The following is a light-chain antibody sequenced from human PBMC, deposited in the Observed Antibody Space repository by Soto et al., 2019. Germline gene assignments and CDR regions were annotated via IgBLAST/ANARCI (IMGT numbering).Light chain of an antibody. CDR1: QTISSSF. Sequence: EIVLTQSPGTLSLSPGERATLSCRASQTISSSFLAWYQQKPGQAPRPLIYRASRRAPGIPDRFSGSGSWPDFTLAISRLEPEDFAVYYCHQCGSSPLDTFGHGTKVEIK. CDR3: HQCGSSPLDT. J-gene: IGKJ3*01. CDR2: RAS. V-gene: IGKV3-20*01.